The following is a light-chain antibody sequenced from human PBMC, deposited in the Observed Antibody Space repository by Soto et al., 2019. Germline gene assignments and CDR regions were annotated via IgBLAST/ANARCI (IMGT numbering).Light chain of an antibody. J-gene: IGLJ1*01. V-gene: IGLV1-40*01. CDR3: QSYDSRMTGYV. Sequence: QSVLTQPPSVSGAPGQRVTISCTGSSSNIGAGYDVNWYQQVPGAAPKLLIYGNTNRPSGVPDRISGSKSGTSASLAITGLQAEDEADSYCQSYDSRMTGYVFVTGTKVTV. CDR1: SSNIGAGYD. CDR2: GNT.